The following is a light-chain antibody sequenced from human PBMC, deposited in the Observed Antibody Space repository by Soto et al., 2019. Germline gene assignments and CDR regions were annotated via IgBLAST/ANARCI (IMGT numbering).Light chain of an antibody. CDR2: EVT. J-gene: IGLJ3*02. CDR1: SSDVGGYNY. Sequence: HSVLTQPPSASGSPGQSVTISCTGTSSDVGGYNYVSWYQQYPGRAPKLMIYEVTKRPSGVPDRFSGSKSGNTASLTVSGLQAEDESEDYCSSSAASNNVYVVFGGGNK. V-gene: IGLV2-8*01. CDR3: SSSAASNNVYVV.